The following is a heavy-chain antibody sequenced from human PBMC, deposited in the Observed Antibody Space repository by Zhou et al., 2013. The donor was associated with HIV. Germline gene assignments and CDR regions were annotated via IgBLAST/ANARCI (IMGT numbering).Heavy chain of an antibody. CDR2: IIPIYGTP. D-gene: IGHD6-13*01. J-gene: IGHJ4*02. V-gene: IGHV1-69*05. CDR3: AGVRGIARRGHFDS. CDR1: VPHG. Sequence: QVQLVQSGAEVKKPGSSVKVSCKGFVPHGISWVRQAPGQGLEWMGGIIPIYGTPTYAQNFQGRVALTTDESTRTAYMELSSLRSEDTAVYFCAGVRGIARRGHFDSWGQGNPGHRL.